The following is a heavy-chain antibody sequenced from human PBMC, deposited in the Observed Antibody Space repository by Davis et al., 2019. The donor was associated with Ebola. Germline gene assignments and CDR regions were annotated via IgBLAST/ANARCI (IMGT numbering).Heavy chain of an antibody. D-gene: IGHD3-10*01. J-gene: IGHJ6*02. CDR3: ARWGDLWFGELLYTDYYGMDV. CDR1: GYSISSGYY. Sequence: SETLSLTCTVSGYSISSGYYWGWIRQPPGKGLEWIGSIYHSGSTNYNPSLKSRVTISVDTSKNQFSLKLSSVTAADTAVYYCARWGDLWFGELLYTDYYGMDVWGQGTTVTVSS. V-gene: IGHV4-38-2*02. CDR2: IYHSGST.